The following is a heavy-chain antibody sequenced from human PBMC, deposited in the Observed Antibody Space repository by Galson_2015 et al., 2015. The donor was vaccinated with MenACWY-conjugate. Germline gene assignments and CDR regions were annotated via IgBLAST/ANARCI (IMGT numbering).Heavy chain of an antibody. CDR2: IYWDDDK. D-gene: IGHD2-2*01. CDR1: GFSLRTSRVG. V-gene: IGHV2-5*02. Sequence: PALVNPTQPLTPTCTFSGFSLRTSRVGVGWIRQPPGQALEWLSLIYWDDDKRYSPSLKSRLTITKDTSKNQVVLSMTNMDPVDTATYYCAHSPYCSSTSCYAARAFEVWGQGTVVTVSS. CDR3: AHSPYCSSTSCYAARAFEV. J-gene: IGHJ3*01.